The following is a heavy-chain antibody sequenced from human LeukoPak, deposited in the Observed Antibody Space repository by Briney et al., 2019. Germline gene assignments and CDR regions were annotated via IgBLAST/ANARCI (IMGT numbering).Heavy chain of an antibody. CDR1: GFTFSSYD. CDR2: IGTAGDT. V-gene: IGHV3-13*04. CDR3: ARANWVGDGYNFDY. D-gene: IGHD5-24*01. Sequence: GGSLRLSCAASGFTFSSYDMHCVRQATGKGLEWVSAIGTAGDTYYPGSVKGRFTISRENAKNSLYLQMNSLRAGDTAVYYCARANWVGDGYNFDYWGQGTLVTVSS. J-gene: IGHJ4*02.